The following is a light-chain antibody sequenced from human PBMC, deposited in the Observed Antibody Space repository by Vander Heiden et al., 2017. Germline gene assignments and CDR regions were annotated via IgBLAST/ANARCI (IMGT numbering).Light chain of an antibody. Sequence: EIVLTQSAATLCLSPGERATLSCRASQSVSSYLAWYQQKPGQAPRLLIYDASNRATGIPARFSGSGSGTDFTLTISSLEPEDFAVYYCQQRSNWPRRLTFGGGTKVEIK. CDR1: QSVSSY. J-gene: IGKJ4*01. V-gene: IGKV3-11*01. CDR2: DAS. CDR3: QQRSNWPRRLT.